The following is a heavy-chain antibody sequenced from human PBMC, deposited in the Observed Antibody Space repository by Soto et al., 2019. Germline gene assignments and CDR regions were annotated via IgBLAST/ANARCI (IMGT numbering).Heavy chain of an antibody. V-gene: IGHV4-59*01. J-gene: IGHJ4*02. CDR2: IYYSGST. D-gene: IGHD1-1*01. CDR3: ARLATRYYFDY. Sequence: SETLSLTCTVSGASISRYYWSWIRQPPGKGLEWIGYIYYSGSTNYNPSLKSRVTISVDTSKNQFSLKMSSVTAADTAVYYCARLATRYYFDYWGQGTLVTVSS. CDR1: GASISRYY.